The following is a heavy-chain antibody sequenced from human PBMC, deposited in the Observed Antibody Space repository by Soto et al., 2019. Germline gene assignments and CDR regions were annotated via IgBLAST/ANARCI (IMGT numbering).Heavy chain of an antibody. CDR3: ANRLIGPNWFDP. CDR2: IYWNDDK. Sequence: VSGPTLVNPTQTLTLTCTFSGFSLSTSGVGVGWIRQPPGKALEWLALIYWNDDKRYSPSLKSRLTITKDTSKNQVVLTMTNMDPVDTATYYRANRLIGPNWFDPWGQGTLVTVYS. CDR1: GFSLSTSGVG. J-gene: IGHJ5*02. V-gene: IGHV2-5*01.